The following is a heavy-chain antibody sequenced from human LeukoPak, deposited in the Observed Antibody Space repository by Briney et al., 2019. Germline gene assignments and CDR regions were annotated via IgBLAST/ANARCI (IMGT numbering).Heavy chain of an antibody. CDR1: GGSFSGYY. CDR2: INHSGST. V-gene: IGHV4-34*01. CDR3: ARSASTIFGVVTYFDY. Sequence: SETLSLTCAVYGGSFSGYYWSWIRQPPGKGLEWIGEINHSGSTNYNPSLKSRVTISVDPSKNQFSLKLSSVTAADTAVYYCARSASTIFGVVTYFDYWGQGTLVTVSS. D-gene: IGHD3-3*01. J-gene: IGHJ4*02.